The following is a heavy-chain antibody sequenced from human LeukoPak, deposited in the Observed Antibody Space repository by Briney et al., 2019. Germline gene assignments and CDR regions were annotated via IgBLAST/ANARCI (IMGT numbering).Heavy chain of an antibody. D-gene: IGHD6-13*01. CDR1: GFTFSSYA. J-gene: IGHJ4*02. V-gene: IGHV3-64D*09. Sequence: PGGSLRLSCADSGFTFSSYALHWVRQAPGKGLEFVSGISSNGDITYYADSVKGRFTISRDNSKNSLYLQMSSLRAEDTAVYYSVKPAAGRYDYWGQGTLVTVSS. CDR2: ISSNGDIT. CDR3: VKPAAGRYDY.